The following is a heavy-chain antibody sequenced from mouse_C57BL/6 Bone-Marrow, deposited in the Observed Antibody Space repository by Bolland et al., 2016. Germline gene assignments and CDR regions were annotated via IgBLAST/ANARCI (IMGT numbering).Heavy chain of an antibody. V-gene: IGHV1-9*01. CDR2: LPGSGST. Sequence: LPGSGSTNYNEKFKGKATFTADTSSNTAYMQLSSLTTEDSAIYYCARRGGAMDYWGQGTS. J-gene: IGHJ4*01. CDR3: ARRGGAMDY.